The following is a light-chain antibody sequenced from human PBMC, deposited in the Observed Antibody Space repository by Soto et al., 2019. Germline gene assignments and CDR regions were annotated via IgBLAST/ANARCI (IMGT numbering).Light chain of an antibody. CDR2: GAS. Sequence: EIVMTQSPATLSVSPGERATLSCRASQSVSSNLAWYQQKPGQAPRPLIYGASTRATGIPARFSGSGSGTEFTLTISSLQSEDFAVYYCQQYNNWWGTFGQGTKVEIK. CDR3: QQYNNWWGT. J-gene: IGKJ1*01. CDR1: QSVSSN. V-gene: IGKV3-15*01.